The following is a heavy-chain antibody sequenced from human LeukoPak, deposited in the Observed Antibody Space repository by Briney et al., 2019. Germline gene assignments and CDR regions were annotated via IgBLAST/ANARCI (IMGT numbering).Heavy chain of an antibody. CDR3: ARGDIYFDY. J-gene: IGHJ4*02. Sequence: ASVKVSCKASGYTFTAYYMHWVRQAAGQGLEWMGWINPNSGGTNYAQNFQGRVTMTRDTSISTAYMELSRLTSDDTAVYYCARGDIYFDYWGQGTLVTVSS. CDR1: GYTFTAYY. V-gene: IGHV1-2*02. CDR2: INPNSGGT.